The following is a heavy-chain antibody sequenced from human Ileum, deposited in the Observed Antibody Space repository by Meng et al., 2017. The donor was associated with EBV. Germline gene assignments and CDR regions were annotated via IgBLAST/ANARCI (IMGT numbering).Heavy chain of an antibody. V-gene: IGHV4-34*01. CDR1: GGSFSGYY. CDR2: INHSGST. J-gene: IGHJ4*02. D-gene: IGHD6-13*01. Sequence: QVQLQQWGAGLLHPSETLSLTCAVYGGSFSGYYWTWIRQPPGKGLEWIGEINHSGSTNYNPSLKSRVTISVDKNQFSLKLSSVTAADTAVYYCARGFYTYGSSCFDYWGQGTPVTVSS. CDR3: ARGFYTYGSSCFDY.